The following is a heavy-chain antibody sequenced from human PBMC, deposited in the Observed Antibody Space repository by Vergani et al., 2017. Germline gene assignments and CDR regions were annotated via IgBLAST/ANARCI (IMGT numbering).Heavy chain of an antibody. CDR2: IYYSGST. CDR1: GGSISSGGYY. J-gene: IGHJ6*02. Sequence: QVQLQESGPGLVKPSQTLSLTCTVSGGSISSGGYYWSWIRQHPGKGLEWIGYIYYSGSTYYNPSLKSRVTISVDTSKNQFSLKLSSVTAADTAVYYCARGYCSGGSCYSGYYYYYCMDVWGQGTTVTVSS. V-gene: IGHV4-31*03. D-gene: IGHD2-15*01. CDR3: ARGYCSGGSCYSGYYYYYCMDV.